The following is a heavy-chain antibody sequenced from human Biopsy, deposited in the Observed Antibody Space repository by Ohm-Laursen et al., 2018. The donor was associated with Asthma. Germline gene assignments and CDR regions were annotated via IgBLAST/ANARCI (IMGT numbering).Heavy chain of an antibody. D-gene: IGHD3-10*01. J-gene: IGHJ6*02. V-gene: IGHV1-18*01. Sequence: ASVKVSCKTSGYTFNSAGITWVRQAPGQGLEWMGWISVYNGNTKVAQKLQDRVTMITDTSTSTAYMELRSLGSEDTAVYFCARAVDYSHYYGIDVWGQGTTVTVS. CDR3: ARAVDYSHYYGIDV. CDR2: ISVYNGNT. CDR1: GYTFNSAG.